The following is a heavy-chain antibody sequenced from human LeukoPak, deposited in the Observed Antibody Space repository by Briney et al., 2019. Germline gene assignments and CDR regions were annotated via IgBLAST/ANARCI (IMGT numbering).Heavy chain of an antibody. J-gene: IGHJ4*02. CDR1: GGSISSYY. D-gene: IGHD1-7*01. Sequence: SETLSLTCTVSGGSISSYYWSWIRQPPGKGLEWIGYIYYSGSTYYNPSLKSRVTISVDTSKNQFSLKLSSVTAADTAVYYCARGRTGTRGDDYWGQGTLVTVSS. CDR3: ARGRTGTRGDDY. V-gene: IGHV4-59*08. CDR2: IYYSGST.